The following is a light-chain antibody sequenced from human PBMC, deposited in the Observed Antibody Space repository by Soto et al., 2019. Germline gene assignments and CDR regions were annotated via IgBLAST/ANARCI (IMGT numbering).Light chain of an antibody. Sequence: DIVLTQSPGTLSLSPGERATLFCRASQSVVSAYLGWYQQKPGQAPRLLIYGTSNRAAGTPDRFRGRGSGTDFSLTISRLEPEDFAVYYCQQYGSSPRTFGQGTTVEIK. J-gene: IGKJ1*01. CDR1: QSVVSAY. CDR2: GTS. CDR3: QQYGSSPRT. V-gene: IGKV3-20*01.